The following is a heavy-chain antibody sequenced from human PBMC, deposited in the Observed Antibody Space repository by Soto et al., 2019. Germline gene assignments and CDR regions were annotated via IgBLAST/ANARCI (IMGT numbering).Heavy chain of an antibody. J-gene: IGHJ6*03. Sequence: GGSLRLSCAASGFTFSSYGMHWVRQAPGKGLEWVAVIWYDGSNKYYADSVKGRFTISRDNSKNTLYLQMNSLRAEDTAVYYCARDPLGYCSGGSCSYYYYYMDVWGKGTTVTVSS. CDR3: ARDPLGYCSGGSCSYYYYYMDV. CDR2: IWYDGSNK. V-gene: IGHV3-33*01. CDR1: GFTFSSYG. D-gene: IGHD2-15*01.